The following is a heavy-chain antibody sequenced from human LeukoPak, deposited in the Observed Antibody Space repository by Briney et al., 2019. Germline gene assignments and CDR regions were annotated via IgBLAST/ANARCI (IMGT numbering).Heavy chain of an antibody. Sequence: PGGSLRLFCAPCGFTFSNYAMRWVRPAPRKGLAWVSGISGICDSTYYADSVKGRFTITRDNSKNTLYLQMNSFNAEDPARDYFASRSGIAVAGAFDYWGQETLVSVSS. CDR2: ISGICDST. CDR1: GFTFSNYA. V-gene: IGHV3-23*01. CDR3: ASRSGIAVAGAFDY. J-gene: IGHJ4*02. D-gene: IGHD6-19*01.